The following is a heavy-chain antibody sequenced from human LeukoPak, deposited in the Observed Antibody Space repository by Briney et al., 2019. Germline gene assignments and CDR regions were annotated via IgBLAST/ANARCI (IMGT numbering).Heavy chain of an antibody. Sequence: PGGSLRLSCAASGFTFSNYGMHWVRQAPGKGLEWVAFKRYDGSNEYYADSVKARFSISRDNSKNTLYLQMNSLRAEDTAVYYCAKGRFWSGYYDDAFDIWGQGTMVTVSS. V-gene: IGHV3-30*02. CDR3: AKGRFWSGYYDDAFDI. CDR2: KRYDGSNE. D-gene: IGHD3-3*01. CDR1: GFTFSNYG. J-gene: IGHJ3*02.